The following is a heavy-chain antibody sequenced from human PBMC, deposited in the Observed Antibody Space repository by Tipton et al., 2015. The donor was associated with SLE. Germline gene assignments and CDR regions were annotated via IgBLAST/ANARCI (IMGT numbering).Heavy chain of an antibody. Sequence: LSLTCAVSGGSISSSNWWSWVRQPPGKGLEWVSYISSSSSYTNYADSVKGRFTISRDNAKNSLYLQMNSLRAEDTAVYFCARSHGYGSNWYEFSSWGQGTLVTVSS. CDR1: GGSISSSN. V-gene: IGHV3-11*06. D-gene: IGHD6-13*01. CDR2: ISSSSSYT. CDR3: ARSHGYGSNWYEFSS. J-gene: IGHJ5*02.